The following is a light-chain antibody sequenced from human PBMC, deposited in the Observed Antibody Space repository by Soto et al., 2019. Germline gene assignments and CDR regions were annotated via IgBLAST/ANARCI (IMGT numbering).Light chain of an antibody. CDR1: NSNIGAGFD. J-gene: IGLJ2*01. CDR3: QSHDSSLSAVV. CDR2: SNS. Sequence: QSVLTQPPSVSGAPGQRVTISCTGSNSNIGAGFDVHWYQQLPGTAPKLLIHSNSNRPSGVPDRFSGSKSGTSASLAITGLQAEDEADYYCQSHDSSLSAVVFGGGTKRTVL. V-gene: IGLV1-40*01.